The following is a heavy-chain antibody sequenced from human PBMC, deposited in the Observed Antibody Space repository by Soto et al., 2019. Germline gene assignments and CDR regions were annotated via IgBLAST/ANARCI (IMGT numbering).Heavy chain of an antibody. D-gene: IGHD4-17*01. Sequence: EVQLLDSGGGLVQPGGSLRLSCAASGFTFSNYAMSWVRQAPGKGLERVSVISGSGGYTDYADSVKGRFTISRDNSRNTVYLHMNSLRAEDTAIYYCAKDQSANHDYGDPFDHWGQGTLVTVSS. CDR2: ISGSGGYT. CDR3: AKDQSANHDYGDPFDH. J-gene: IGHJ4*02. V-gene: IGHV3-23*01. CDR1: GFTFSNYA.